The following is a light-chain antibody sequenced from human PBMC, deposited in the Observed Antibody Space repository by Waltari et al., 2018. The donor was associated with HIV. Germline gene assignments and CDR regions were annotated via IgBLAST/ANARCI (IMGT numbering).Light chain of an antibody. Sequence: SYTLTQPPSVSVAPGQTARIAWGGANIGRRSVDWYQQKSGQAPVLVMDYDSDRPSGIPERFSGANSGNTATLTVSRVEAGDEADYYCQVWDSTSAHVVFGGGTKLTVL. CDR1: NIGRRS. CDR3: QVWDSTSAHVV. CDR2: YDS. J-gene: IGLJ2*01. V-gene: IGLV3-21*04.